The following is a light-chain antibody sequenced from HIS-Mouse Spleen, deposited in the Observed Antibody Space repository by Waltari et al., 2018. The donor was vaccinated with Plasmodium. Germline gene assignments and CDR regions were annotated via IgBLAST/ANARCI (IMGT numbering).Light chain of an antibody. CDR2: GAS. J-gene: IGKJ5*01. CDR1: QRVSSSY. CDR3: QQYGSSPIT. Sequence: TVLTQSPDTLSLSPCDRATISCRASQRVSSSYLAWYQQKPGQAPKLLILGASSMASGIPDRFSGSGSGTDFTLTISRLQPEDFAVYYCQQYGSSPITFGQGTRLEIK. V-gene: IGKV3-20*01.